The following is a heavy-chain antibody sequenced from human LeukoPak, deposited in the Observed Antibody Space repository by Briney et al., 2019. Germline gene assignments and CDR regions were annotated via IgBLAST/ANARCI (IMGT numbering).Heavy chain of an antibody. CDR2: ISGSGTNT. CDR3: AKLLGLGYSGYDYPLQRAIDKVDY. CDR1: GFTFRSYA. D-gene: IGHD5-12*01. Sequence: AGGSLRLSCAASGFTFRSYAMSWVRQAPGQGLKWVSTISGSGTNTDYADSVKGRFTISRDNSKNTLYLQMNSLRAEDTAVYYCAKLLGLGYSGYDYPLQRAIDKVDYWGQGTLVTVSS. J-gene: IGHJ4*02. V-gene: IGHV3-23*01.